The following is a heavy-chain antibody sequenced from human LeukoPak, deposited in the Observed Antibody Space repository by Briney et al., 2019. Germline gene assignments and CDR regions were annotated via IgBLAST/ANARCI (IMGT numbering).Heavy chain of an antibody. CDR3: AKMTPVGLLWFGELLTDY. D-gene: IGHD3-10*01. CDR1: GFTFSSYG. V-gene: IGHV3-23*01. CDR2: ISGSGGST. Sequence: GGSLRLSCAASGFTFSSYGMHWVRQAPGKGLEWVSAISGSGGSTYYADSVKGRFTISRDNSKNTLYLQMNSLRAEDTAVYYCAKMTPVGLLWFGELLTDYWGQGTLVTVSS. J-gene: IGHJ4*02.